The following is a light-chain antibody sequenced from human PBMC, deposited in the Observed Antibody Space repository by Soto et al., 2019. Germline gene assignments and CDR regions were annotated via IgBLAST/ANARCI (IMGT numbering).Light chain of an antibody. CDR2: DVS. CDR1: SSDVGGYNY. CDR3: CPYAGSYTWV. Sequence: QSALTQPRSVSGSPGQSVTISCTGTSSDVGGYNYVSWYQQHPGKAPKLMIYDVSKRPSGVPDRFSGFKSGNTASLTISGLEAEDEADYYCCPYAGSYTWVFGTGTKLTVL. V-gene: IGLV2-11*01. J-gene: IGLJ1*01.